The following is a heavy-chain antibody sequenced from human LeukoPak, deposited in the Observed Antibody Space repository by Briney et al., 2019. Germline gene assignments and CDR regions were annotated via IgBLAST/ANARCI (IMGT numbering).Heavy chain of an antibody. CDR2: INHSGST. CDR1: GGSFSGYY. Sequence: SETLSLACAVYGGSFSGYYWSWIRQPPGKGLEWIGEINHSGSTNYNPSLKSRVTISLDTSKNQFSLKLSSVTAADTAVCFCARQGLAAAGTFYMVILLPLDYWGQGTLVTVSS. V-gene: IGHV4-34*01. J-gene: IGHJ4*02. D-gene: IGHD6-13*01. CDR3: ARQGLAAAGTFYMVILLPLDY.